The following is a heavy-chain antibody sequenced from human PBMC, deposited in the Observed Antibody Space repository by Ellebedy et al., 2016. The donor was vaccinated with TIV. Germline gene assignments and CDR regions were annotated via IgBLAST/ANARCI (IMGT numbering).Heavy chain of an antibody. CDR1: GGSISSSSFY. J-gene: IGHJ4*02. V-gene: IGHV4-39*07. CDR3: ARVLRGGRAGDYFDY. D-gene: IGHD1-1*01. Sequence: MPSETLSLTCTVSGGSISSSSFYWGWIRQPPGKGLEWIGNIYYSGTTYYSPSLKSRVTISVYTSKNQFSLNLNSVTAADTAVYYCARVLRGGRAGDYFDYWGQGTLVTVSS. CDR2: IYYSGTT.